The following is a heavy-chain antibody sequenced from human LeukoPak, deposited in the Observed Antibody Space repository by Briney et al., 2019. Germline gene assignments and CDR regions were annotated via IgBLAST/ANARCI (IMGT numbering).Heavy chain of an antibody. V-gene: IGHV3-7*01. D-gene: IGHD1-26*01. CDR1: GFTFSSYW. CDR3: ARGLSGSYDY. CDR2: IKEDGSEK. J-gene: IGHJ4*02. Sequence: PGESLRLSCAASGFTFSSYWMNWVRQAPGKGLEWVANIKEDGSEKYYVDSVKGRFTISRDNAKNSLYLQMNSLRAEDTAVYYCARGLSGSYDYWGQGTLVTVSS.